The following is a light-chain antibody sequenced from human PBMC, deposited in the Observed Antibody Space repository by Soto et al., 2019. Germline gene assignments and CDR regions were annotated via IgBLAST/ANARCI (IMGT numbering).Light chain of an antibody. J-gene: IGKJ1*01. Sequence: DLVMTQSPDSLAVCLVESAAINCGSRHSVLYSSNNKNNLAWYQQKTGQPPKLLIYWASSREYGVPVRFSGSGSGTDFTLAISSLQAEDVAIYYCQQYYSTPWTFGQGTKVDI. V-gene: IGKV4-1*01. CDR2: WAS. CDR3: QQYYSTPWT. CDR1: HSVLYSSNNKNN.